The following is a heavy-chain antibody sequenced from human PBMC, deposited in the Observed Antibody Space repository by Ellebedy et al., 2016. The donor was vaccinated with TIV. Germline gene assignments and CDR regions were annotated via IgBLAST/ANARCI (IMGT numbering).Heavy chain of an antibody. CDR2: IIPIFGAP. Sequence: SVKVSCXASGGTFTSLAISWVRQAPGQGLEWMGQIIPIFGAPNYAQKFQGRVTIVADDSTRTAYMELSSLRSEDTAVYYCAISTVTTEMDYWGQGTLVTVSS. CDR1: GGTFTSLA. D-gene: IGHD4-17*01. CDR3: AISTVTTEMDY. J-gene: IGHJ4*02. V-gene: IGHV1-69*13.